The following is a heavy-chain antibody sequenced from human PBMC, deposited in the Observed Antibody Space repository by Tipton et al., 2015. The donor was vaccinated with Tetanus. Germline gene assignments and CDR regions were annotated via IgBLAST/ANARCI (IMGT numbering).Heavy chain of an antibody. CDR3: VRDGGSSGWLAY. Sequence: EASGFTFNTYAMSWVRQAPGKGLEWVSVMYSGGDTYYVDSVKGRFSISRDNAKNTLYLQMNSLRVEDTAVYYCVRDGGSSGWLAYWGQGTLVTVSS. D-gene: IGHD6-19*01. J-gene: IGHJ4*02. CDR1: GFTFNTYA. CDR2: MYSGGDT. V-gene: IGHV3-53*01.